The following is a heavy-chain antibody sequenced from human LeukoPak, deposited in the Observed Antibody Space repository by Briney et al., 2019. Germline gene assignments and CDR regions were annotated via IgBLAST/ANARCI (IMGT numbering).Heavy chain of an antibody. D-gene: IGHD2-15*01. Sequence: SVKVSCKASGGTFSSYAISWVRQAPGQGLEWMGGIIPIFGTANYAQKFQGRVTNTADESTSTAYMELSSLRSEDTAVYYCAVHVCSGGSCYSEDYGMDVWGRGTTVTVSS. V-gene: IGHV1-69*13. J-gene: IGHJ6*04. CDR2: IIPIFGTA. CDR1: GGTFSSYA. CDR3: AVHVCSGGSCYSEDYGMDV.